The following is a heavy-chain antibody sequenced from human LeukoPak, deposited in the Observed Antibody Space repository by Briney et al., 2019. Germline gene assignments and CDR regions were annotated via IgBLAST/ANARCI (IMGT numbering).Heavy chain of an antibody. V-gene: IGHV1-2*02. CDR3: ALMGDTTPYDAFDI. Sequence: ASVKVSCKASGYTFTGYYMHWVRQAPGQGLEWMGWINPNSGGTNYAQKFQGRVTMTRDTSISTAYMEMSRLRSDDTAVYYCALMGDTTPYDAFDIWGQGTMVTVSS. CDR2: INPNSGGT. J-gene: IGHJ3*02. D-gene: IGHD1-26*01. CDR1: GYTFTGYY.